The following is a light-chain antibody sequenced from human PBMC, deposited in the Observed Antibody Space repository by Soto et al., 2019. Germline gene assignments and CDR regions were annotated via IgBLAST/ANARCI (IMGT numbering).Light chain of an antibody. CDR3: QPRSNWPIA. Sequence: EIVLTQSPATLSLSPGERATLSCRASQSVSSYSAWYQQKPGQVPRLLIYDVLNGATGIPARFSGIGSGTDFTLTICSLEPEDFAVYYCQPRSNWPIAFGEGTRREI. V-gene: IGKV3-11*01. CDR1: QSVSSY. J-gene: IGKJ5*01. CDR2: DVL.